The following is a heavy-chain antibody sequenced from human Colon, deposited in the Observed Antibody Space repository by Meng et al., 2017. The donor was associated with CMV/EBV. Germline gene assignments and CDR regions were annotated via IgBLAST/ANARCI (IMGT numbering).Heavy chain of an antibody. D-gene: IGHD5-24*01. Sequence: QVQLPEPGPGLVKPSETLSLTCTVSGDSISGRSYYWGWIRQPQGKGLEWIASIYYTGNDYHNPSLKSRVTISIDTSNNQFSLRLTSVTAADTAVYYCARMALHWYFDLWGRGTLVTVSS. J-gene: IGHJ2*01. CDR1: GDSISGRSYY. V-gene: IGHV4-39*07. CDR3: ARMALHWYFDL. CDR2: IYYTGND.